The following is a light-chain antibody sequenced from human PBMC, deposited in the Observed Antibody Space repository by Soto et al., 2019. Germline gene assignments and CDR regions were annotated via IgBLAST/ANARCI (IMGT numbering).Light chain of an antibody. J-gene: IGLJ1*01. Sequence: QSVLTQPASVSGSPGQSITISCTGTISDVGGYNYVSWYQQHPGKAHKLMIYEVSNRPSGVSNRFSGSKSGNTASLTISGLQAEDEADYYCSSYTSGSTFYVFGTGTKVTVL. CDR2: EVS. CDR1: ISDVGGYNY. V-gene: IGLV2-14*01. CDR3: SSYTSGSTFYV.